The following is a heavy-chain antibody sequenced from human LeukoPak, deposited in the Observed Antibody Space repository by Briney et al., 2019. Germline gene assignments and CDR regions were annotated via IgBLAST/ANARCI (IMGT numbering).Heavy chain of an antibody. CDR3: ARDLWTSRDYYGMDV. D-gene: IGHD2/OR15-2a*01. Sequence: GGSLRLSCAASGFTFRSDTMSWVRQAPGKGLEWVSSMSSTSKYKYYADSVKGRFTISRDNAKNSLYLQMNSLRADDTAVYYCARDLWTSRDYYGMDVWGQGTTVTVSS. V-gene: IGHV3-21*01. J-gene: IGHJ6*02. CDR2: MSSTSKYK. CDR1: GFTFRSDT.